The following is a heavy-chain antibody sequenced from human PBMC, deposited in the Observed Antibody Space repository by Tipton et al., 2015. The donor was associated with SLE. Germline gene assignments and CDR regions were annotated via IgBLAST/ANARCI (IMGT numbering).Heavy chain of an antibody. CDR1: GFTFRTYW. J-gene: IGHJ5*02. Sequence: SLRLSCTASGFTFRTYWMHWVRQAPGKGLVWVSRINSDGSSTSYADSVKGRFTISRDNAKNSLYLQMNSLRAEDTAVYYCAKDRMVRGVTPKGWFDPWGQGTLVTVSS. V-gene: IGHV3-74*01. D-gene: IGHD3-10*01. CDR2: INSDGSST. CDR3: AKDRMVRGVTPKGWFDP.